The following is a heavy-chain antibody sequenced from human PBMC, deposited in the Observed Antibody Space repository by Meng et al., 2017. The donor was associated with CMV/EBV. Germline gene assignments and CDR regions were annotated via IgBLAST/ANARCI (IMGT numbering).Heavy chain of an antibody. CDR2: ISAYNGNT. D-gene: IGHD4/OR15-4a*01. CDR1: GYTFTSYG. J-gene: IGHJ6*02. Sequence: ASVKVSCKASGYTFTSYGISWVRQAPGQGLEWMGWISAYNGNTNYAQKLQGRVTMTTDTSTSTAYMELSSLRSEDTAVYYCARDKSPRWGGLTTMTRGMDVWGQGTTVTVSS. CDR3: ARDKSPRWGGLTTMTRGMDV. V-gene: IGHV1-18*01.